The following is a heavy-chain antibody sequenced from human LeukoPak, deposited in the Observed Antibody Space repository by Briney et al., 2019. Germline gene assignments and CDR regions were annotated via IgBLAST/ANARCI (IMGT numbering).Heavy chain of an antibody. J-gene: IGHJ4*02. CDR3: ARGVWEPYY. CDR1: GGSISSYY. D-gene: IGHD1-26*01. V-gene: IGHV4-59*08. CDR2: IYYSGST. Sequence: SETLSLTCTVSGGSISSYYWSWIRQPPGKGLEWIGYIYYSGSTNYNPSLKSRVTISEDMSKNQFSLKLSSVTAADTAVYFCARGVWEPYYWGQGTLVTVSS.